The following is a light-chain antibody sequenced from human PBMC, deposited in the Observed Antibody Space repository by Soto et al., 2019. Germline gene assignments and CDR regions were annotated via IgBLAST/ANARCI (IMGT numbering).Light chain of an antibody. Sequence: DIQMTQSPSTLSASVGDRVTITCRASQSISDCLAWYQQKPGKAPKLLIYDASGLESGVPSRFSGSGSGTEFILTISSLQPDDFATYYCQQYNDYSLTFGGGTKVEIK. V-gene: IGKV1-5*01. CDR3: QQYNDYSLT. J-gene: IGKJ4*01. CDR1: QSISDC. CDR2: DAS.